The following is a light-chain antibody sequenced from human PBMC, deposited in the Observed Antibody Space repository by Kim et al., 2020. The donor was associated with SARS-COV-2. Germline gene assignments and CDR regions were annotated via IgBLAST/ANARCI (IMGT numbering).Light chain of an antibody. V-gene: IGLV3-25*02. CDR3: QSADTTGTSVL. Sequence: SYELTQPPSVSLSPGQTARITCSGDALSNQYSYWYQQKPGQAPVLTIYKDVERPSGIPERFSGCTSGTTVTLTIIAVQAEEEADYYCQSADTTGTSVLFIGGTQLTVL. CDR1: ALSNQY. J-gene: IGLJ2*01. CDR2: KDV.